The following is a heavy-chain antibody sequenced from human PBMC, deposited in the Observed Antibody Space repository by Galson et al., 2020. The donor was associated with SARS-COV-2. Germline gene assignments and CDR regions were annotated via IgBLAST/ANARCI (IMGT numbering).Heavy chain of an antibody. J-gene: IGHJ3*02. CDR3: ARLRRITIFGVVIADAFDI. Sequence: SETLSLICPVSGGSICSYCWSWIRQPPGQGLEWICYLSSRGISTYDLSLMRLLTMSVDTSKKQFSLKLSSVTAADAAVYYCARLRRITIFGVVIADAFDIWGQGTMVTVSS. V-gene: IGHV4-59*08. CDR2: LSSRGIS. CDR1: GGSICSYC. D-gene: IGHD3-3*01.